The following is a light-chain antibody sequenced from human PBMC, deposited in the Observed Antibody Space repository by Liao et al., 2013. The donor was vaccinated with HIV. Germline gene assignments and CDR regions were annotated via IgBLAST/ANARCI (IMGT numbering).Light chain of an antibody. CDR3: QAWGGSTVV. V-gene: IGLV3-21*01. CDR1: NIGTHS. Sequence: SYVLTQPPSVSMAPGQTARISCGGDNIGTHSVNWYQQKPGQAPVLVIYQDAKRPSGIPERFSGSNSANTATLTISLAQALDEADYFCQAWGGSTVVFGTGTRVTVL. J-gene: IGLJ1*01. CDR2: QDA.